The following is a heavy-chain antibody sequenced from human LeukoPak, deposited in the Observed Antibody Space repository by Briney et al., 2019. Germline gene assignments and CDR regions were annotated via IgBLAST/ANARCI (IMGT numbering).Heavy chain of an antibody. CDR1: GFTFSKAW. V-gene: IGHV3-15*01. CDR3: TTGDFYGSGRY. Sequence: GGSLRLSCAASGFTFSKAWMSWVRQAPGKGLEGVGRLKSRTDGGTTHYAAPVKGRFTISRDDSINTLYLQMNSLKNEDTAVYYCTTGDFYGSGRYWGQGTLVTVSS. CDR2: LKSRTDGGTT. J-gene: IGHJ4*02. D-gene: IGHD3-10*01.